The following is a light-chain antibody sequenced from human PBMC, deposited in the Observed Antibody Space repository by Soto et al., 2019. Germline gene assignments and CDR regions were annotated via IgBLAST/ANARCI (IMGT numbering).Light chain of an antibody. Sequence: QSALTQPASVSGSPGQSITISCTGTSSDVGRYNYVSWYQQYPSRAPKLIIYEVTNRPSGVSDRFSGSKSGNVASLTISGLQAADEADYYCGSYTSTYVRIFGTGTKLTVL. CDR1: SSDVGRYNY. CDR2: EVT. CDR3: GSYTSTYVRI. J-gene: IGLJ1*01. V-gene: IGLV2-14*01.